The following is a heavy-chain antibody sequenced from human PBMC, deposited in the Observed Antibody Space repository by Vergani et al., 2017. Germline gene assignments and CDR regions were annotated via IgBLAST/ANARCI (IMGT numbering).Heavy chain of an antibody. Sequence: EVQLVESGGGMVQPGRSLRLSCGASGFKFGDYAMHWVRQAPGKGLEWVSGISWNSGRTAYADSVKGRFIISRDNAKKSLSLIMNSLRPEDTALYYCVRDLDCSPINCYHGFDPWGQGTLVTVSS. CDR2: ISWNSGRT. J-gene: IGHJ5*02. CDR3: VRDLDCSPINCYHGFDP. V-gene: IGHV3-9*01. CDR1: GFKFGDYA. D-gene: IGHD2-15*01.